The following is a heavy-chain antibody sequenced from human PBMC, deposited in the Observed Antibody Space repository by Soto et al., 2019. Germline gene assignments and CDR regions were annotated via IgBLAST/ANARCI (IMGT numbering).Heavy chain of an antibody. D-gene: IGHD1-26*01. CDR2: IYYSGST. Sequence: SETLSLTCTVSGGSVSSGSYYWSWIRQPPGKGLEWIGYIYYSGSTNYNPSLKIRVTISVDTSKNQFSLKLSSMTAAGTAVYYCARDSIVDVGATYYYDYYMDVWGKGTTVTVSS. CDR3: ARDSIVDVGATYYYDYYMDV. CDR1: GGSVSSGSYY. J-gene: IGHJ6*03. V-gene: IGHV4-61*01.